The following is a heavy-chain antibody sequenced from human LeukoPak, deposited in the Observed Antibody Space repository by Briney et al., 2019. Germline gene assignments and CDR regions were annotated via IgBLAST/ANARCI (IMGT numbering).Heavy chain of an antibody. CDR3: ARENYYRMDV. J-gene: IGHJ6*02. V-gene: IGHV3-11*06. CDR1: GFTFSDYY. Sequence: GGSLRLSCAAFGFTFSDYYMSWVRHAPGKGLEWVSKISTNSRSTNYADSVKGRFTISRDNAKSSLFLQMNSLRAEDTAVYYCARENYYRMDVWGQGTTVTVSS. CDR2: ISTNSRST.